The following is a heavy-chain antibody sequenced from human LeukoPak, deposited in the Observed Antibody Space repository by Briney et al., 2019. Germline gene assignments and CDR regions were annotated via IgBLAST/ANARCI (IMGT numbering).Heavy chain of an antibody. CDR1: GGSVNSYY. J-gene: IGHJ4*02. V-gene: IGHV4-4*07. D-gene: IGHD3-9*01. CDR2: IYDGGST. Sequence: SETLSLTCTVSGGSVNSYYLSWIRQPAGKTLEWIGRIYDGGSTNYNPSLKSRVTMSVDTSKNQFSLKLSSVTAADTAVYYCARQYYDILTGYSTGYWGQGTLVTVSS. CDR3: ARQYYDILTGYSTGY.